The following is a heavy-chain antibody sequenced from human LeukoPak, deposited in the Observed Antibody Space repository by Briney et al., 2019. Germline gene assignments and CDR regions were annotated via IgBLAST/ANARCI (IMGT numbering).Heavy chain of an antibody. J-gene: IGHJ6*02. V-gene: IGHV3-7*01. CDR1: GFIFRSYW. Sequence: GGSLRLSCAASGFIFRSYWMSWVRQAPGKGLEWVANIKPDGSGKNYVDFVEGRFTISRDNANNSLYLQVNSLRTEDTAVYFCARDYYGSGSYYTSNYYYGMDVWGQGTTVTVSS. CDR3: ARDYYGSGSYYTSNYYYGMDV. CDR2: IKPDGSGK. D-gene: IGHD3-10*01.